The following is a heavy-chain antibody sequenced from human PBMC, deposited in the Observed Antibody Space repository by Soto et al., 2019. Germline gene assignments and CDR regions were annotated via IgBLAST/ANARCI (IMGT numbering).Heavy chain of an antibody. CDR2: IYYSGST. CDR1: GGSISSYY. CDR3: ARSPYSSGWYWFDP. V-gene: IGHV4-59*01. Sequence: SETLSLTCTVSGGSISSYYWSWIRQPPGKGLEWIGYIYYSGSTNYNPSLKSRVTISVDTSKNQFSLKLSSVTAADTAVYYCARSPYSSGWYWFDPWGQGTLVTVSS. J-gene: IGHJ5*02. D-gene: IGHD6-19*01.